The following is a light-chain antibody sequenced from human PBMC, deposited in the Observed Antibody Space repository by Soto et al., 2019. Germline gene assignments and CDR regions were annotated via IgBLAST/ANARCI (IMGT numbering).Light chain of an antibody. CDR2: AAS. Sequence: DIQLTQSPSFLSASVGDRVTITCRASQGISSYLAWYQQKPGKAPKLLIYAASTLQSGVPSRFGGIGSGTEFTLTISSLQPEDFATYFCQQLKVYPITFGGGTKV. J-gene: IGKJ4*01. V-gene: IGKV1-9*01. CDR1: QGISSY. CDR3: QQLKVYPIT.